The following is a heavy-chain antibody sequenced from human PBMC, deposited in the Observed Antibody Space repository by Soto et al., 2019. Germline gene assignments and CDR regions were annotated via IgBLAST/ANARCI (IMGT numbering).Heavy chain of an antibody. CDR1: GGTFSSYT. Sequence: ASVKVSCKASGGTFSSYTISWVRQAPGQGLEWMGRIIPSGGITSYAQKFQGRVTMTRDTSTSTVYMELSSLRSEDTAVYYCARVGEDDSSGYPAGYFDYWGQGTLVTVSS. CDR3: ARVGEDDSSGYPAGYFDY. V-gene: IGHV1-46*01. CDR2: IIPSGGIT. J-gene: IGHJ4*02. D-gene: IGHD3-22*01.